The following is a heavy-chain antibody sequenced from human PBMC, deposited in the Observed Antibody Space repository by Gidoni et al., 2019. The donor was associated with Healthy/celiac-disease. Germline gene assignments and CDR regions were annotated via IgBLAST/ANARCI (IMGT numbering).Heavy chain of an antibody. D-gene: IGHD5-12*01. Sequence: QVQLQESGPGLVKPSGTLSPTCAVSGGSISSSNWWSWVRQPPGQGLEWIGDIYHSGSPNYNPSLKIRVTISVDKSKNQFSLKLSSVTAADTAVYYCARDSLWLDAFDIWGQGTMVTVSS. J-gene: IGHJ3*02. CDR3: ARDSLWLDAFDI. V-gene: IGHV4-4*02. CDR1: GGSISSSNW. CDR2: IYHSGSP.